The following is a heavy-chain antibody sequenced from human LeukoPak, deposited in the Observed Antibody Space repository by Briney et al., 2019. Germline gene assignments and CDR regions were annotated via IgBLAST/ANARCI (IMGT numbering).Heavy chain of an antibody. J-gene: IGHJ4*02. Sequence: GGSLRLSCAASGFTFSSYTMSWVRQAPGKGLEWVSAISGSGGSTYYADSVKGRFTISRDNSKNTLYLQMNSLRAEDTAVYYCARDLRDILTGYLDYWGQGTLVTVSS. CDR3: ARDLRDILTGYLDY. CDR2: ISGSGGST. D-gene: IGHD3-9*01. V-gene: IGHV3-23*01. CDR1: GFTFSSYT.